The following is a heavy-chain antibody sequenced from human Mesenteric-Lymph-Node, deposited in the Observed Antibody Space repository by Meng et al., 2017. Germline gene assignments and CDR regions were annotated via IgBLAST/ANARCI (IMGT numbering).Heavy chain of an antibody. D-gene: IGHD2-21*02. J-gene: IGHJ4*02. CDR2: VYYSGST. CDR3: ARAWTSDRWYSGWY. Sequence: SETLSLTCTVSGGSISSSSYYWDWIRQPPGTGLEWIGSVYYSGSTYYNPSLKSRVTISVDTSKNQFSLKLHSVTAADTAVYYCARAWTSDRWYSGWYWGQGTLVTVSS. V-gene: IGHV4-39*07. CDR1: GGSISSSSYY.